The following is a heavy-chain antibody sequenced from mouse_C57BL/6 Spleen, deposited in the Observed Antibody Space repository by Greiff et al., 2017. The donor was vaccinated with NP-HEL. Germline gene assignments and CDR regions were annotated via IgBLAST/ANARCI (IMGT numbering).Heavy chain of an antibody. CDR2: INPYNGDT. Sequence: VQLKQSGPELVKPGDSVKISCKASGYSFTGYFMNWVMQSHGKSLEWIGRINPYNGDTFYNQKFKGKATLTVDKSSSTAHMELRSLTSEDSAVYYCARSGFTTADAMDYWGQGTSVTVSS. CDR3: ARSGFTTADAMDY. J-gene: IGHJ4*01. V-gene: IGHV1-20*01. D-gene: IGHD1-2*01. CDR1: GYSFTGYF.